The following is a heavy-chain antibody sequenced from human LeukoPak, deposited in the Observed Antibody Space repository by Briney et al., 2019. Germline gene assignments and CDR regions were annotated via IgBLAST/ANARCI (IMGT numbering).Heavy chain of an antibody. V-gene: IGHV1-69*13. Sequence: WASVKVSCKASGGTFSSYAISWVRQAPGQGLEWMGGIIPIFGTANYAQKFQGRVTITADGSTSTAYMELSSLRSEDTAVYYCAREVMVRGVITKYYFDYWGQGTLVTVSS. CDR3: AREVMVRGVITKYYFDY. D-gene: IGHD3-10*01. CDR2: IIPIFGTA. J-gene: IGHJ4*02. CDR1: GGTFSSYA.